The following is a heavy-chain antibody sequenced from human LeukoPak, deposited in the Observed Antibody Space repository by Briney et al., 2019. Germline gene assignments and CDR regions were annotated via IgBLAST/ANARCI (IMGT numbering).Heavy chain of an antibody. CDR2: IYPSDSDI. CDR3: ARSGNGYCISGSCEGWSDP. V-gene: IGHV5-51*01. Sequence: GESLKISCKASGYRFTSYWIGWVRQMPGKGVEWMGIIYPSDSDIRYSPSFQGQVPISVDKSITTAYLQWSSLKASDTAMYYCARSGNGYCISGSCEGWSDPWGQGTLVTVSS. CDR1: GYRFTSYW. D-gene: IGHD2-2*03. J-gene: IGHJ5*02.